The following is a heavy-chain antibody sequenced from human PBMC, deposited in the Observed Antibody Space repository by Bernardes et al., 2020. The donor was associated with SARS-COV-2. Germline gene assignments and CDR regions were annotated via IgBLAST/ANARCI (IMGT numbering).Heavy chain of an antibody. CDR2: ISSSSSYI. CDR3: AGLPEAYGSGSHRFYYGMDV. J-gene: IGHJ6*04. V-gene: IGHV3-21*01. Sequence: GGSLRLSCAASGFTFSDYSMNWVRQAPGKGLEWVSSISSSSSYIYYADSVKGRFTISRDNAKNSLYLQMNRLRAEDTAVYSCAGLPEAYGSGSHRFYYGMDVWAKGTTVTVSS. D-gene: IGHD3-10*01. CDR1: GFTFSDYS.